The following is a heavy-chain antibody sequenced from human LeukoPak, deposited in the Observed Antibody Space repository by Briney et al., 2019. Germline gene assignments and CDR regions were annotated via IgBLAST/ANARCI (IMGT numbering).Heavy chain of an antibody. D-gene: IGHD3-9*01. CDR1: GYTLTELS. CDR2: FDPEDGET. Sequence: ASVKVSCKVSGYTLTELSMHWVRKAPGKGLEWMGGFDPEDGETIYAQKFQGRVTMTEDTSTDTAYMELSSLRSEDTAVYYCATEIPYYDILTGYYIESDYWGQGTLVTVSS. V-gene: IGHV1-24*01. CDR3: ATEIPYYDILTGYYIESDY. J-gene: IGHJ4*02.